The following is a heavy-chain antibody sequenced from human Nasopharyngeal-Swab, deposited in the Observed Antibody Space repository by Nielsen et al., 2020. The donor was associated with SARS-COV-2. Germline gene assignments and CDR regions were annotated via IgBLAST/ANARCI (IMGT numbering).Heavy chain of an antibody. CDR3: ARASHRVGSYYDFWSGYYRDYYYYGMDV. D-gene: IGHD3-3*01. CDR1: GYTFTSYG. CDR2: ISAYNGNT. J-gene: IGHJ6*02. Sequence: ASVKVSCKASGYTFTSYGISWVRQAPGQGLEWMGWISAYNGNTNYAQELQGRVTMTTDTSTSTAYMELRSLRSDDTAVYYCARASHRVGSYYDFWSGYYRDYYYYGMDVWGQGTTVTVSS. V-gene: IGHV1-18*01.